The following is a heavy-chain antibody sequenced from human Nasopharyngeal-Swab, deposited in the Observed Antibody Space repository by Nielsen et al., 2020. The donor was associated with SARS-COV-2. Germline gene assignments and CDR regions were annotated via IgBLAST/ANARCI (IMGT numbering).Heavy chain of an antibody. D-gene: IGHD2-15*01. Sequence: GESLKISCAASGFTFSDSAVHWVRQASGKGLEWVGRVRSKANNYATAYAASVKGRFTISRDDSKNTAYLQMNSLKTEDTAVYYCTRCGGSCYAGRDYWGQGTLVTSPQ. J-gene: IGHJ4*02. CDR1: GFTFSDSA. V-gene: IGHV3-73*01. CDR3: TRCGGSCYAGRDY. CDR2: VRSKANNYAT.